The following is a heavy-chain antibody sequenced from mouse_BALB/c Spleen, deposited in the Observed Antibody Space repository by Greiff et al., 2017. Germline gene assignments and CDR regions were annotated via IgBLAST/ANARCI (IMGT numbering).Heavy chain of an antibody. Sequence: QLQQSGAELVRPGALVKLSCKASGFNIKDYYMHWVKQRPEQGLEWIGWIDPENGNTIYDPKFQGKASITADTSSNTAYLQLSSLTSEDTAVYYCARANWDVRFAYWGQGTLVTVSA. CDR2: IDPENGNT. V-gene: IGHV14-1*02. CDR3: ARANWDVRFAY. CDR1: GFNIKDYY. J-gene: IGHJ3*01. D-gene: IGHD4-1*01.